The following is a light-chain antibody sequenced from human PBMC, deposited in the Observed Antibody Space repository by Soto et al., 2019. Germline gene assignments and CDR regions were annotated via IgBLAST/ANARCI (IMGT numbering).Light chain of an antibody. CDR1: QSVSFN. V-gene: IGKV3-15*01. Sequence: EIVMTQSPATLSVSPGERATLSCRASQSVSFNLAWYQQKPGQAPRLLIYAASTRATGIPARFSGSGSGTEFPLAISSLQSEDFAVYYCQHYNNWPPVTFGQGTKLEIK. CDR3: QHYNNWPPVT. CDR2: AAS. J-gene: IGKJ2*01.